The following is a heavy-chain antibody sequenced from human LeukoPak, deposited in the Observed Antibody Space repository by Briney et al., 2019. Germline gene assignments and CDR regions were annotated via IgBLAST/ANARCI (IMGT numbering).Heavy chain of an antibody. J-gene: IGHJ4*02. CDR2: IKSKTDGGTT. D-gene: IGHD3-22*01. CDR1: GFTFSNAW. Sequence: GGSLRLSCAASGFTFSNAWMSWVRQAPGKGLQWVGHIKSKTDGGTTDYAAPVKGRFTISRDDSKNTLYLQMNSLKTEDTAVYYCATDSGYYYDSSGYYYADFDYWGQGTLVTVSS. V-gene: IGHV3-15*01. CDR3: ATDSGYYYDSSGYYYADFDY.